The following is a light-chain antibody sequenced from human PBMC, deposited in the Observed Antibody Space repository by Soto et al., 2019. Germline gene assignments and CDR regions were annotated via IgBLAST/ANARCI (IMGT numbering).Light chain of an antibody. Sequence: EILLTQSPPTLSVSPGEGATLSCRASENINRNLAWYQQKPGQAPRLLIYDASTRATGIPARYSGSGSATEFTLTISSLQSDDFGVYYCQQYNTWPSFGHGTKVEIK. V-gene: IGKV3-15*01. J-gene: IGKJ1*01. CDR2: DAS. CDR3: QQYNTWPS. CDR1: ENINRN.